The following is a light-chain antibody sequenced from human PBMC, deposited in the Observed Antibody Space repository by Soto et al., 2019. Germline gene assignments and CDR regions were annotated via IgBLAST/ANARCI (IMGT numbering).Light chain of an antibody. CDR2: GNS. V-gene: IGLV1-40*01. CDR1: TSNIGAGYD. Sequence: QSVLTQPPSVSGAPGQRVTISCTGSTSNIGAGYDVHWYQQLPGTAPKLLIYGNSNRPSGVFERFSGSKSGTSASLAITGLQAEDEADYYCQSYDRSLSGTVFGTGTKVTV. CDR3: QSYDRSLSGTV. J-gene: IGLJ1*01.